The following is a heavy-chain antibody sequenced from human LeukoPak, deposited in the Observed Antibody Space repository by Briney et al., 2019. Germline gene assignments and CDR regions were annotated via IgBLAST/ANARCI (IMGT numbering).Heavy chain of an antibody. V-gene: IGHV1-18*01. J-gene: IGHJ4*02. CDR2: ISGHNGNT. CDR3: ARDLKAVYNSGLWLDF. CDR1: GYTFTDYG. D-gene: IGHD6-19*01. Sequence: GASVKVSCKTSGYTFTDYGITWVRQAPGQGLECVGWISGHNGNTKYAQKLQDRVTMTTDTSTSTAYMELRSLTSDDTAVYYCARDLKAVYNSGLWLDFWGQGTLVTVSS.